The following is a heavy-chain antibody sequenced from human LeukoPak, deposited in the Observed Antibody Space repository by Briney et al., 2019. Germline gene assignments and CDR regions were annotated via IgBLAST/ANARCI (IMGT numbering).Heavy chain of an antibody. CDR2: IIPSLGTA. CDR3: ARDLRPITAMVLLHAFDI. D-gene: IGHD5-18*01. V-gene: IGHV1-69*06. CDR1: GGTFSSYA. Sequence: GASVKVSCKASGGTFSSYAISWVRQAPGQGLEWMGGIIPSLGTANYAQKFKGRVTITADKSTSTAYMELSSLRSEDTAVYYCARDLRPITAMVLLHAFDIWGQGTMVTVSS. J-gene: IGHJ3*02.